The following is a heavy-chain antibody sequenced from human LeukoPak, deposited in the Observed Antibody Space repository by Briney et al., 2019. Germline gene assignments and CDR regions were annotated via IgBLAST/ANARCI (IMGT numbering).Heavy chain of an antibody. CDR1: GGSISSYY. V-gene: IGHV4-59*12. D-gene: IGHD6-19*01. J-gene: IGHJ4*02. Sequence: SETLSLTCTVSGGSISSYYWSWIRQPPGKGLEWIGYIYHRGSTYYNPSLKSRVTISADRSKNQFSLNLTSVTAADTAVYYCARSGASSSGWPFDYWGQGTLVTVSS. CDR2: IYHRGST. CDR3: ARSGASSSGWPFDY.